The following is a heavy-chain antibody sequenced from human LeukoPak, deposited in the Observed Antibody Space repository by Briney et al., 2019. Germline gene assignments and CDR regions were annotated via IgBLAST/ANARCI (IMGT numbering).Heavy chain of an antibody. CDR1: GYTFTSYY. CDR2: INPSGGST. Sequence: ASVKVSCKASGYTFTSYYMHWVRQPPGQGLEWMGIINPSGGSTSYAQKFQGRVTMTRDMSTGTDYMELSSLRSEDPAVYYCARAGVVTFHYYYYMDVWGKGTTVTISS. V-gene: IGHV1-46*01. D-gene: IGHD3-3*01. CDR3: ARAGVVTFHYYYYMDV. J-gene: IGHJ6*03.